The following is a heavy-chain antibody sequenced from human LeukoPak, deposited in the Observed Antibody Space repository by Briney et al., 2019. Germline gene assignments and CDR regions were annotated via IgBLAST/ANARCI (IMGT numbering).Heavy chain of an antibody. Sequence: SETLSLTCAVYGGSFTGHYWNWIRQPPGKGLEWIGEINHGGRTNYNPSLKSRVTISVDTSKNQFSLKLSSVTAADTAVYYCARDGNYFGSGSYHYWGQGTLVTVSS. J-gene: IGHJ4*02. CDR1: GGSFTGHY. CDR3: ARDGNYFGSGSYHY. CDR2: INHGGRT. V-gene: IGHV4-34*01. D-gene: IGHD3-10*01.